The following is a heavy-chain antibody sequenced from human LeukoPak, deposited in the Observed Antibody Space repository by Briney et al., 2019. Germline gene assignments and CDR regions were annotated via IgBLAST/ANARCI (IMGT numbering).Heavy chain of an antibody. Sequence: SGTLSLTCAVSVGSISSGNWWGWVRQSPGKGLEWIGEIYHNGTSNNNPSLKSRVTISADTFKNHFSLKLTSVTAADTAVYYCATAPILRGEGGEHYKYGMDVWGQGTTVIVSS. CDR3: ATAPILRGEGGEHYKYGMDV. J-gene: IGHJ6*02. CDR2: IYHNGTS. V-gene: IGHV4-4*02. CDR1: VGSISSGNW. D-gene: IGHD2-2*02.